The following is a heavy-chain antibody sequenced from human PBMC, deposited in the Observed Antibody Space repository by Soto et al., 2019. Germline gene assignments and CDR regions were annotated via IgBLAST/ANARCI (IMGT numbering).Heavy chain of an antibody. J-gene: IGHJ4*02. V-gene: IGHV3-30*18. CDR2: ISYDGSNK. Sequence: GGSLRLSCAASGFTFSSYVMHWVRLSPGKGLEWVALISYDGSNKYYADSVKGRFTISRDNSKNTLYLQMNSLRDEDTAVYYCAKDQFPYCSSSCSGVSDYWGQGTLVTVSS. CDR3: AKDQFPYCSSSCSGVSDY. CDR1: GFTFSSYV. D-gene: IGHD2-2*01.